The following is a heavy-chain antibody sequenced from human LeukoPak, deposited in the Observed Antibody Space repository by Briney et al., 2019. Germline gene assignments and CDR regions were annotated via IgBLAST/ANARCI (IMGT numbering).Heavy chain of an antibody. D-gene: IGHD2-8*01. J-gene: IGHJ6*02. CDR3: ARGGVALSYYGMDV. Sequence: GASVKVSCNASGYTFTGYYMHWVRQAPGQGLEWMGWINPNSGGTNYAQKFQGRVTMTRDTSISTAYMELSRLRSDDTAVYYCARGGVALSYYGMDVWGQGTTVTVSS. CDR1: GYTFTGYY. CDR2: INPNSGGT. V-gene: IGHV1-2*02.